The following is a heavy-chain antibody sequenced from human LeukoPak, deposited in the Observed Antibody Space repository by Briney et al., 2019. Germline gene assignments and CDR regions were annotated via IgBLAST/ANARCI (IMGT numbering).Heavy chain of an antibody. D-gene: IGHD2-2*01. V-gene: IGHV3-30*02. CDR2: IRYDGNTE. J-gene: IGHJ4*02. CDR3: AKDESSTSYSEGFDY. Sequence: PGGSLRLSCAASGFTFSSYGMHWVRQAPGKGLEWVAFIRYDGNTEYYVDSVKGRFTISRDNTKNTLYLQMNSLRAEDTAMYYCAKDESSTSYSEGFDYWGQGTLVTVSS. CDR1: GFTFSSYG.